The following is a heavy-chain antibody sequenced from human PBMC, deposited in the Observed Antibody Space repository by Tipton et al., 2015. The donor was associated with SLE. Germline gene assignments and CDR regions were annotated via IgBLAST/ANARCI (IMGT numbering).Heavy chain of an antibody. CDR1: GVSINTGNYF. CDR3: TTALGVPGNS. J-gene: IGHJ4*02. Sequence: TLSLTCTVSGVSINTGNYFWTWIRQPAGQGLEWIGHLYGSGNIYGSGNTYYSPSLKGRVTISADTSKNLFFLHLSSVTAADTATYYCTTALGVPGNSWGQGTLVTVSS. CDR2: LYGSGNIYGSGNT. V-gene: IGHV4-61*09. D-gene: IGHD3-3*01.